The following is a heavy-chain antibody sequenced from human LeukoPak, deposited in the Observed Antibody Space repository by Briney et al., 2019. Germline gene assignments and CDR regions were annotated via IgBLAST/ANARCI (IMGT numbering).Heavy chain of an antibody. CDR3: ARVYSSSSVDAFHI. J-gene: IGHJ3*02. D-gene: IGHD6-6*01. CDR2: IYYSGST. V-gene: IGHV4-59*01. Sequence: PSETLSLTCTVSGGSISGYYWGWIRQPPGKGLEWIGYIYYSGSTNYNPSLKSRVTISIGTSKNQVSLKLSSVTTADTAVYYYARVYSSSSVDAFHIWGQGTMVTVSS. CDR1: GGSISGYY.